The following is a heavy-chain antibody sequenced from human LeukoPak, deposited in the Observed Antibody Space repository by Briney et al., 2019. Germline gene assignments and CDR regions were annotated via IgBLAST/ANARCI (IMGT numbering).Heavy chain of an antibody. CDR3: ARQTTGSYQWTFDY. CDR1: GGSISSSAHF. V-gene: IGHV4-39*01. J-gene: IGHJ4*02. CDR2: IYHSGTT. Sequence: SETLSLTCPVSGGSISSSAHFWGWIRQPPGKGLEWIGTIYHSGTTYYNPSLKSRVTISVDTSRNQFSLRLNSVTATDTAVYSCARQTTGSYQWTFDYWGQGTLVTVSS. D-gene: IGHD3-10*01.